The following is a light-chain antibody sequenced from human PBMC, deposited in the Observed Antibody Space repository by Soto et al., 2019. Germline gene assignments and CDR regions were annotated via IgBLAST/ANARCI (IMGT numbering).Light chain of an antibody. Sequence: DIQMTQSPSSLSASVGDRVTITCRASQSISSYLNWYQQKPGKAPDLLIYAASTLQIGVPSRFSGSGSGTDFTLTISSLQPEDFASYYCQQSYTNSRTFGQGTKVDIK. V-gene: IGKV1-39*01. J-gene: IGKJ1*01. CDR2: AAS. CDR1: QSISSY. CDR3: QQSYTNSRT.